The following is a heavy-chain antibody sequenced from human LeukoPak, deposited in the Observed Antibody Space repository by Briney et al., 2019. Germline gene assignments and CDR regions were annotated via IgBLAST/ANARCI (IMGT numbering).Heavy chain of an antibody. CDR1: GITLSNYG. CDR2: ISDSGGST. D-gene: IGHD3/OR15-3a*01. Sequence: GGSLRLSCAVSGITLSNYGMSWVRQAPGKGLEWVAGISDSGGSTNYADSVKGRFTISRDNPKNTLYLQMNSQRAEDTAFYFCAKRGVVIRVILVGFHKEAYYFESWGQGALVTVSS. J-gene: IGHJ4*02. CDR3: AKRGVVIRVILVGFHKEAYYFES. V-gene: IGHV3-23*01.